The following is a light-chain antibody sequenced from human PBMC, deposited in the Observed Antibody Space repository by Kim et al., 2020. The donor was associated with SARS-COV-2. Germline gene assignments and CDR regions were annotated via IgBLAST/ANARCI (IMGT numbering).Light chain of an antibody. CDR1: QSVSSN. Sequence: EILMTQSPATLSVSPGERATVSCRASQSVSSNLAWYQQKPGQAPRLLMYGASTRATGIPARFSGSGSGTEFTLTINSLQSEDFAIYYCQQYNNWPYTFDQGTKLEI. V-gene: IGKV3-15*01. CDR2: GAS. J-gene: IGKJ2*01. CDR3: QQYNNWPYT.